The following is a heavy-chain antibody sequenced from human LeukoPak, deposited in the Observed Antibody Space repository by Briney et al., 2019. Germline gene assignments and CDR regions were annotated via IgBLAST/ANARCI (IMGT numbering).Heavy chain of an antibody. J-gene: IGHJ6*02. D-gene: IGHD3-22*01. CDR1: GGSISSGGYY. CDR3: ARGPYYYDSSGYYYYYYGMDV. V-gene: IGHV4-31*03. CDR2: IYYGGST. Sequence: SETPSLTCTVSGGSISSGGYYWSWIRQHPGKGLEWIGYIYYGGSTYYNPSLKSRVTISVDTSKNQFSLKLSSVTAADTAVYYCARGPYYYDSSGYYYYYYGMDVWGQGTTVIVSS.